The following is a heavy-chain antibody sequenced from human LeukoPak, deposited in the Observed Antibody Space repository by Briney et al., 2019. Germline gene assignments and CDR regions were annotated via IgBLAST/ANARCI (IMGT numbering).Heavy chain of an antibody. V-gene: IGHV3-20*04. CDR3: ARGGRSYNWNYGANYFDY. D-gene: IGHD1-7*01. CDR2: INWNGGST. CDR1: GFTFDDYG. J-gene: IGHJ4*02. Sequence: GGSLRLSCAASGFTFDDYGMSWVRQAPGKGLEWVSGINWNGGSTGYADSVKGRFTISRDNAKNSLYLQMNSLRAEDTALYYCARGGRSYNWNYGANYFDYWGQGTLVTVSS.